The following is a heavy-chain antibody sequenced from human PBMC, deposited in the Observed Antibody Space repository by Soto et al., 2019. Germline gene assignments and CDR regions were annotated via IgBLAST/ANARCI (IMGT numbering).Heavy chain of an antibody. CDR1: GGSFSGYY. J-gene: IGHJ4*02. Sequence: SETLSLTCAVYGGSFSGYYWTWIRQPPGTGLEWIGEINHSGSTNYNPSLKSRVTISVDTSKNQFSLKLTSVTAADTAVYYCARLYSSGVNFFDYWGQGTLVTVSS. D-gene: IGHD6-19*01. CDR3: ARLYSSGVNFFDY. CDR2: INHSGST. V-gene: IGHV4-34*01.